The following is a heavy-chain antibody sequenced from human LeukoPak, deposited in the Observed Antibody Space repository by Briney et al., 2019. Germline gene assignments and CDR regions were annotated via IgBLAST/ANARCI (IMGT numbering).Heavy chain of an antibody. Sequence: SETLSLTCTVSGGSISNYYWSWVRQPPGKGLEWIGYIYYSGSTKYNPPLKSRVTISIDTSKNQFSLKLSSVTAADTAVYYCARDRGIGDYYHYYFDYWGQGTLVTVSS. V-gene: IGHV4-59*01. J-gene: IGHJ4*02. CDR1: GGSISNYY. D-gene: IGHD4-17*01. CDR3: ARDRGIGDYYHYYFDY. CDR2: IYYSGST.